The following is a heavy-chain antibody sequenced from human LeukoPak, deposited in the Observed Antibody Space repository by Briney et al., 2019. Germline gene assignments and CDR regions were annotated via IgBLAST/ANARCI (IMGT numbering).Heavy chain of an antibody. V-gene: IGHV4-59*01. CDR1: GGSISSYY. CDR2: IHYSGST. D-gene: IGHD2-2*01. Sequence: SETLSLTCTVSGGSISSYYWSWIRQPPGKGLEWIGYIHYSGSTNYNPSLKSRVTISVDTSKNQFSLKLSSVTAADTAVYYCARHFVVVPAATDYYYYGMDVWGQGTTVTVSS. CDR3: ARHFVVVPAATDYYYYGMDV. J-gene: IGHJ6*02.